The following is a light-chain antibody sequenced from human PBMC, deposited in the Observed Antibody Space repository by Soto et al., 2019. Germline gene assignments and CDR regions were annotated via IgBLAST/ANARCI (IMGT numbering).Light chain of an antibody. CDR2: GAS. J-gene: IGKJ1*01. CDR1: QSVRSH. V-gene: IGKV3-15*01. Sequence: IVMTQSPATLSVSPGEGVTLSCRASQSVRSHLAWYQQKPGQPPRLLIYGASTRATGIPARFSGSGFGTEFTLTISSLQSEDFAMYYCQRYDSLRTFGQGTKVDI. CDR3: QRYDSLRT.